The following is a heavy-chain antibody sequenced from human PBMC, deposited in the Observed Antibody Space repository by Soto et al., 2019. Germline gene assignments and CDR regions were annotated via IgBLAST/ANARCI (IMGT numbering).Heavy chain of an antibody. CDR1: GGTFSSYA. CDR2: IIPIFGTA. V-gene: IGHV1-69*06. Sequence: QVQLVQSGAEVKKPGSSVKVSCKASGGTFSSYAISWVRQAPGQGLEWMGGIIPIFGTANYAQKFQGRVTITADKSTSTAYMELSSLRSEDTAVYYWARGGYSYGPLSYYGMDVWGQGTTVTVSS. J-gene: IGHJ6*02. CDR3: ARGGYSYGPLSYYGMDV. D-gene: IGHD5-18*01.